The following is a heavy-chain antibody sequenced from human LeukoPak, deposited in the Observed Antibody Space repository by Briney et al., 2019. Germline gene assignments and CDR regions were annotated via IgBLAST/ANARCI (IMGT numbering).Heavy chain of an antibody. J-gene: IGHJ6*03. CDR3: ARGYYDFWSGYPGYMDV. CDR2: INHSGST. V-gene: IGHV4-34*01. D-gene: IGHD3-3*01. CDR1: GGSFSGYY. Sequence: PSETLSLTCAVYGGSFSGYYWSRIRQPPGKGLEWNGEINHSGSTNYNPSLKSRVTISVDTSKNQFSLKLSSVTAADTAVYYCARGYYDFWSGYPGYMDVWGKGTTATVSS.